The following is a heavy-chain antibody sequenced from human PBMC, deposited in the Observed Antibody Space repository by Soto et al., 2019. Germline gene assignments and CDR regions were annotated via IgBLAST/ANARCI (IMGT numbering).Heavy chain of an antibody. J-gene: IGHJ4*02. Sequence: QITLKESGPALVKPTQTLTLTCTVSGFSLTTNGVGVGWFRQPPGKALEWLALIYRDDDKRYRPSLKSRVTITKDNTKRQVVLTMSNIDPVDTATYYCAHTVARGAYWETFNYWGQGTLVTVSS. CDR3: AHTVARGAYWETFNY. CDR1: GFSLTTNGVG. V-gene: IGHV2-5*02. D-gene: IGHD1-26*01. CDR2: IYRDDDK.